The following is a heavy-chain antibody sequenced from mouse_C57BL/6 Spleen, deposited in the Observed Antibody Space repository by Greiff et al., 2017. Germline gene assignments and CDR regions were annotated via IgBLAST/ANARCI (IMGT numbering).Heavy chain of an antibody. CDR3: ARAGPRSSYHWYFEV. Sequence: DVMLVESGGGLVKPGGSLKLSCAASGFTFSDYGMHWVRQAPEKGLEWVAYISSGSSTIYYADTVKGRFTISRDNAKNTLFLQMTSLRSEDTAMYYCARAGPRSSYHWYFEVWGTGTTGTVSS. J-gene: IGHJ1*03. CDR1: GFTFSDYG. CDR2: ISSGSSTI. V-gene: IGHV5-17*01. D-gene: IGHD1-1*01.